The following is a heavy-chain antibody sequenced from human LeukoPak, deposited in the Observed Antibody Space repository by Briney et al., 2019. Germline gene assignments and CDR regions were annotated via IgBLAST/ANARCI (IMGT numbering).Heavy chain of an antibody. CDR2: ISGSGGST. Sequence: GGSLRLSCAASGFTFSSYAMSWVRQAPGKGLEWVSAISGSGGSTYYADSVKGRFTISRDNSKNTLYLQMNSLRAEDTAVYYCAKDPLATYYYDSSGNRDFDYRGQGTLVTVSS. CDR1: GFTFSSYA. V-gene: IGHV3-23*01. J-gene: IGHJ4*02. D-gene: IGHD3-22*01. CDR3: AKDPLATYYYDSSGNRDFDY.